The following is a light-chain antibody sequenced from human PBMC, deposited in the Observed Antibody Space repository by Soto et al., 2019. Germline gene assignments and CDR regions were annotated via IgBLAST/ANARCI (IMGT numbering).Light chain of an antibody. J-gene: IGLJ1*01. CDR2: EVN. Sequence: QSALTQPASVSGSPGQSITISCTGTSTDVGGYKYVSWYQQHPGTAPKLMIFEVNGRPSGVSDRFSGSKSGNTASLIISGLQPEDEADYYCSSFSSSSTPYVFGTGTKVTVL. CDR3: SSFSSSSTPYV. V-gene: IGLV2-14*01. CDR1: STDVGGYKY.